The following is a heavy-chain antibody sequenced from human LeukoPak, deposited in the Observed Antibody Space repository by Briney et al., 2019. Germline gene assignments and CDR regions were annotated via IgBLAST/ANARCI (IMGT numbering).Heavy chain of an antibody. V-gene: IGHV3-66*04. CDR3: ASQSTPVLPFDI. Sequence: GGSLRLSCAASGFTVSSNYISWVRQAPGKGLEWVSVIDSAGTTYYADSVKGRFTISRDNSKNTLYLQMNSLRVEDTAVYYCASQSTPVLPFDIWGQGTMVTVSS. CDR1: GFTVSSNY. J-gene: IGHJ3*02. CDR2: IDSAGTT.